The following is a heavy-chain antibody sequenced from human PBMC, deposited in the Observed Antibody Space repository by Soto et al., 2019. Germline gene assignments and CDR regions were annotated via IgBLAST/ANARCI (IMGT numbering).Heavy chain of an antibody. D-gene: IGHD2-21*02. Sequence: QVQLVESGGGVVQHGRSLRLSCAASGFTFSSYAMHWVRQAPGKGLEWVAVISYDGSNKYYADSVKGRFTISRDNSKNTLYLQMNSLRAEDTAVYYCARGSYCGGDCYSRGFDYWGQGTQVTVSS. CDR2: ISYDGSNK. V-gene: IGHV3-30-3*01. CDR1: GFTFSSYA. J-gene: IGHJ4*02. CDR3: ARGSYCGGDCYSRGFDY.